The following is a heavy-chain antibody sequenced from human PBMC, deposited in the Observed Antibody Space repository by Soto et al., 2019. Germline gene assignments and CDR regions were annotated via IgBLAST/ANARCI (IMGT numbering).Heavy chain of an antibody. CDR1: GGSFSGYY. D-gene: IGHD1-26*01. J-gene: IGHJ6*02. Sequence: PSETLSLTCAVYGGSFSGYYWSWIRQPPGKGLEWIGEINHSGSTNYNPSLKSRVTISVDTSKNQFSLKLSSVTAADTAVYYCARLVGATRRGYYYYGMDVWGQGTTVTVSS. CDR3: ARLVGATRRGYYYYGMDV. V-gene: IGHV4-34*01. CDR2: INHSGST.